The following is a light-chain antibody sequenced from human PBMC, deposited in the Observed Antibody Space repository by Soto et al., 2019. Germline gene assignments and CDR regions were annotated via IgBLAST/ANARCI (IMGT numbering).Light chain of an antibody. V-gene: IGKV3-20*01. CDR2: GAY. CDR3: QQYSNSPLS. J-gene: IGKJ4*01. CDR1: QSVTSRY. Sequence: IVLTQSQGTLSLSPGERATLSCRASQSVTSRYFAWYQQKPGQAPRLLIYGAYRRTTGIPDRFSGSGSGTDFTLTITTLEPEDSAMYSCQQYSNSPLSFGGGTKVQIK.